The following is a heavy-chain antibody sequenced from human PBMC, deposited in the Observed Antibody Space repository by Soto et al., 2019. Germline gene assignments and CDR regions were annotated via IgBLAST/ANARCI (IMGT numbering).Heavy chain of an antibody. CDR1: GGSITSNSHF. J-gene: IGHJ5*02. Sequence: PSETLSLTCSASGGSITSNSHFWGWVRQPPGKGLEWIGTIYFTGNTYYTPSLKSRLTMSIDTSKNEFSLRLNSVTAADTAVYYCAGQTFTIAAASYGRSNWFDPWGPGTLVTAPQ. V-gene: IGHV4-39*01. CDR3: AGQTFTIAAASYGRSNWFDP. D-gene: IGHD6-25*01. CDR2: IYFTGNT.